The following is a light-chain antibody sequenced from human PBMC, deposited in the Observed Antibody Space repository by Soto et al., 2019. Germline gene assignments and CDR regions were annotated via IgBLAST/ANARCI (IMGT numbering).Light chain of an antibody. CDR3: LQYNSFPYT. J-gene: IGKJ2*01. V-gene: IGKV1-5*03. Sequence: DVQMTQSPSTLSASLGDRVIITCRASQNISSWLAWYQQKPGTAPKLLIYTASILEGGVPSRFSGSGSGTEFTLTISSLQPDDFATYFCLQYNSFPYTFGQGSKLEMK. CDR1: QNISSW. CDR2: TAS.